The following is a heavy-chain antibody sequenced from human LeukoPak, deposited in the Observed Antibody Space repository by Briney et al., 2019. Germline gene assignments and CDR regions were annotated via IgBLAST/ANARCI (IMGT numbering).Heavy chain of an antibody. V-gene: IGHV5-51*01. CDR2: IYPGDSDT. Sequence: GEALKISCKGSGYSFTSYCIGWVRQMPRKGLEWVGIIYPGDSDTRYSTFFQGQVTISADNTISTAYLQRSSLTDSDTAYYCCSRTYYYDISRYYPMGYWGQGTLDSVS. CDR1: GYSFTSYC. D-gene: IGHD3-22*01. J-gene: IGHJ4*02. CDR3: SRTYYYDISRYYPMGY.